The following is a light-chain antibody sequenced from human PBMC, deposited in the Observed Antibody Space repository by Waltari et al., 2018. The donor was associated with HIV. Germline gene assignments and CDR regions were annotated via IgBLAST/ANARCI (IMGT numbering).Light chain of an antibody. V-gene: IGKV1-39*01. Sequence: IQMTQSPSSLSASVGDRVTITCRASQAVSNNLNWYQQKPGKAPKLLIYAASTLQSGVPSRFSGRGSGTDFTLTITNLQPEDLATYYCQQTYFTPLFTFGPGTIVDDK. CDR3: QQTYFTPLFT. J-gene: IGKJ3*01. CDR2: AAS. CDR1: QAVSNN.